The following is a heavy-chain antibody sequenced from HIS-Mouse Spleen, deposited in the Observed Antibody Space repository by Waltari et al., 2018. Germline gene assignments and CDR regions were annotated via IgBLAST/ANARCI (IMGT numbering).Heavy chain of an antibody. CDR3: ARRNCFDY. Sequence: EVQLVETGGGLIQPGGSLRLSCAASGFPVSSHYMSWVRQAPGKGLEWVSVIYSGGSTYYADSVKGRFTISRDNSKNTLYLQMNSLRAEDTAVYYCARRNCFDYWGQGTLVTVSS. J-gene: IGHJ4*02. V-gene: IGHV3-53*02. CDR1: GFPVSSHY. CDR2: IYSGGST.